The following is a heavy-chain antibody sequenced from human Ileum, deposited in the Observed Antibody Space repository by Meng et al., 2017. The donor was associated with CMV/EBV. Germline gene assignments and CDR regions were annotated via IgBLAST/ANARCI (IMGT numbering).Heavy chain of an antibody. J-gene: IGHJ6*02. CDR3: AREGGSFTSPYYYYGMDV. CDR1: GFTFSSYS. V-gene: IGHV3-21*01. Sequence: GESLKISCAASGFTFSSYSMNWVRQAPGKGLEWVSSISSGSYIYYADSVKGRFTISRDNAKNSLYLQMNSLRAEDTAVYYCAREGGSFTSPYYYYGMDVWGQGTTVTVSS. D-gene: IGHD6-13*01. CDR2: ISSGSYI.